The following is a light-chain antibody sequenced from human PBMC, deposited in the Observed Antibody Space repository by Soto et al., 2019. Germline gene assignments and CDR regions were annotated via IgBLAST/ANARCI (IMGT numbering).Light chain of an antibody. CDR3: QQSYNIPNT. Sequence: DIQMTQSPSSLSASVGDRVTITCRASQSISNYLNWYQQKPGKAPKLLIYAASSLQSGVPSRFSGSGSGTDFTLTISSLQPEDCATYYCQQSYNIPNTFGQGTRLEIK. CDR2: AAS. CDR1: QSISNY. V-gene: IGKV1-39*01. J-gene: IGKJ5*01.